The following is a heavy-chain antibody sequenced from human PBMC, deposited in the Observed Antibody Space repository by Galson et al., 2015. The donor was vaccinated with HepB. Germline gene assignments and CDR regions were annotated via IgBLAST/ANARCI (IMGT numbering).Heavy chain of an antibody. Sequence: LSLTCAVYGGSFSGYYWSWIRQPPGKGLEWIGEINHGGSTNYNPSLKSRVTTSVDTSKNQFSLRLSSVTAADTAVYYCARAGLYCGGDCYSGEFDYWGQGTLVTVSS. CDR1: GGSFSGYY. D-gene: IGHD2-21*02. CDR2: INHGGST. J-gene: IGHJ4*02. CDR3: ARAGLYCGGDCYSGEFDY. V-gene: IGHV4-34*01.